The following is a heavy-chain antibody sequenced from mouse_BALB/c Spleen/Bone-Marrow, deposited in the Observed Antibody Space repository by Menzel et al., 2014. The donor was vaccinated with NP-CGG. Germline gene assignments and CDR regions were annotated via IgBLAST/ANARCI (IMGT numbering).Heavy chain of an antibody. CDR2: INPNTDGT. Sequence: EVQLQQSGPELVKPGTSVKMSRKASGYTFTDYYMMWVRQSHGKSLEWIGHINPNTDGTIYNQKFKGKATLTVDKSSSTAYMQLNSLTSEDSAVYYCARSRYFDNWGQGTTLTVSS. J-gene: IGHJ2*01. CDR1: GYTFTDYY. V-gene: IGHV1-26*01. D-gene: IGHD3-3*01. CDR3: ARSRYFDN.